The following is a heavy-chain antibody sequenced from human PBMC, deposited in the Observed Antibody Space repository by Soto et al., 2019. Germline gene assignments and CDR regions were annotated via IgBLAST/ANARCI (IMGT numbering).Heavy chain of an antibody. J-gene: IGHJ6*03. CDR1: GGSFSGYY. V-gene: IGHV4-34*01. CDR3: ARGRGYSYDKAYYYYMDL. Sequence: PSEXLSLTCAVNGGSFSGYYWSWIRQPPGKGLEWIGEINHSGSTTYNPSLKSRFTISVDTSKNQFSLKLSSVTAADTAVYYCARGRGYSYDKAYYYYMDLWGKGTTVTVYS. CDR2: INHSGST. D-gene: IGHD5-18*01.